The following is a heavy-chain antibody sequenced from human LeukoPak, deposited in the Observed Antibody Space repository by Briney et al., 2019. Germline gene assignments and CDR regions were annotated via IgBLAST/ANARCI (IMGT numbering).Heavy chain of an antibody. J-gene: IGHJ4*02. CDR1: GFTFSSYS. V-gene: IGHV3-48*02. CDR3: AREMGY. Sequence: GGSLRLSCAASGFTFSSYSMNWVRQAPGKGLEWVSYISSYSGTISYADSVKGRFAISRDNAKDSLYLQMNSLRDEDTAIYYCAREMGYWGQGTLVTVSS. D-gene: IGHD5-24*01. CDR2: ISSYSGTI.